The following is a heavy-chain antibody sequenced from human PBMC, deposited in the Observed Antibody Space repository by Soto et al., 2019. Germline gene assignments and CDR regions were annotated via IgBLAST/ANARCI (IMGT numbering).Heavy chain of an antibody. Sequence: QVQLQESGPGLVKPSETLSLTCSVSGGSISSYYWSWIRQPPGKGLEWIGYILYSGSTNYSPSLKSRVTISVDTSKNQFSLKLTSVTAADTAVYYCARRGYSSGWYYFDNWGQGTLVTVSS. CDR2: ILYSGST. CDR3: ARRGYSSGWYYFDN. V-gene: IGHV4-59*01. D-gene: IGHD6-19*01. J-gene: IGHJ4*02. CDR1: GGSISSYY.